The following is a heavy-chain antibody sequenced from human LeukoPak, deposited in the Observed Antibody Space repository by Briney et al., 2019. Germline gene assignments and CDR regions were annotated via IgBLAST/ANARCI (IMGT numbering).Heavy chain of an antibody. V-gene: IGHV1-2*02. J-gene: IGHJ4*02. Sequence: ASVKVSCKASGYTFTGYYMYWVRQAPGQGLEWMGWINPNSGGTNYAQKFQDRVTMTRDTSISTAYIELSRLRPDDTAVYYCARGSETSSWSLYYSDYWGQGTLVTVSS. D-gene: IGHD6-13*01. CDR1: GYTFTGYY. CDR2: INPNSGGT. CDR3: ARGSETSSWSLYYSDY.